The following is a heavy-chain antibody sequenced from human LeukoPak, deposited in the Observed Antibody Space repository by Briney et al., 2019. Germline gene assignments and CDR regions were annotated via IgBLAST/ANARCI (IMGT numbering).Heavy chain of an antibody. J-gene: IGHJ4*02. CDR2: INPNTGDT. Sequence: ASVKVSCKASGFTFNAYYIHWVRQAPGQGLEWMGWINPNTGDTNFAQKFQGRVAMTRDTSLSTAYMDLSRLTSEDTAVYYCARGAPPTYYDSRGYLDYWGQGTQATVSS. V-gene: IGHV1-2*02. D-gene: IGHD3-16*01. CDR1: GFTFNAYY. CDR3: ARGAPPTYYDSRGYLDY.